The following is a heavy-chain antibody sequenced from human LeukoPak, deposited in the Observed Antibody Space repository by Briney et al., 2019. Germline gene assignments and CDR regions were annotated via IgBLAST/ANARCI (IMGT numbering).Heavy chain of an antibody. J-gene: IGHJ5*02. V-gene: IGHV4-31*03. CDR2: IYYRWST. CDR1: GGSISSGGYY. D-gene: IGHD4-11*01. Sequence: SQTLSLTCTVSGGSISSGGYYWSWIRQHPGKGLEWIGYIYYRWSTYYNPSLKSRVTISVDTSKNQFSLKLSSVTAADTAVYYCARDLRTVTTNWFDPWGQGTLVTVSS. CDR3: ARDLRTVTTNWFDP.